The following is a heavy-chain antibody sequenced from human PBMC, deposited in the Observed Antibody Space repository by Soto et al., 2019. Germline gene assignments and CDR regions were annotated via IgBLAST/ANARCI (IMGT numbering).Heavy chain of an antibody. CDR2: IYHGGST. CDR3: ARSLYDILTGRTAGFDY. Sequence: SETLSLTCAVSGYSISSGYYWGWLRQPPGKGLEWIGSIYHGGSTYYNPSLNSRVTLSIDMTNNHVSLKLSSVTAADTAVYYCARSLYDILTGRTAGFDYWGQGTLVTVSS. D-gene: IGHD3-9*01. CDR1: GYSISSGYY. J-gene: IGHJ4*02. V-gene: IGHV4-38-2*01.